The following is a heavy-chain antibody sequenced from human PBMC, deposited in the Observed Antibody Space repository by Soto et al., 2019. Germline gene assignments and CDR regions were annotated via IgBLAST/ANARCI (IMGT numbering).Heavy chain of an antibody. Sequence: SVKVSCKASGGTFSIYAISWVLQSPLQGLEWMGGIIPIFGTANYAQKFQGRVTITADESTSTAYMELSSLRSEDTAVYYCARGGVGTVTERYFDLWGRGTLVTVSS. CDR3: ARGGVGTVTERYFDL. J-gene: IGHJ2*01. V-gene: IGHV1-69*13. D-gene: IGHD4-17*01. CDR2: IIPIFGTA. CDR1: GGTFSIYA.